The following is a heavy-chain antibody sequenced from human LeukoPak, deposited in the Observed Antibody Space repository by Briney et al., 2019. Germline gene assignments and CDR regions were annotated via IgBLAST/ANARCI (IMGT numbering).Heavy chain of an antibody. V-gene: IGHV3-23*01. CDR2: VNGNGGST. CDR3: ARDGRPLDY. CDR1: GFSFSTYA. J-gene: IGHJ4*02. Sequence: GGSLRLSCAASGFSFSTYAMSWVRQAPGKGLEWVSGVNGNGGSTSYADSVKGRFTIFRDNAKNSLYLQMNSLRVEDTAVYYCARDGRPLDYWGQGTLVTVSS.